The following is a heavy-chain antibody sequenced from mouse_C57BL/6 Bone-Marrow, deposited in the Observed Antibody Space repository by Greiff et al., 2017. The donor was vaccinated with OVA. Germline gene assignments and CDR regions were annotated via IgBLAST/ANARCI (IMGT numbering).Heavy chain of an antibody. CDR1: GYTFTSYG. CDR3: ARDEAGRGDY. CDR2: IYIGSGYT. J-gene: IGHJ4*01. V-gene: IGHV1-58*01. D-gene: IGHD4-1*01. Sequence: VQLQQSGAELVRPGSSVKMSCKTSGYTFTSYGINWVKQRPGQGLEWIGYIYIGSGYTEYNEKFKGKGTLTSDKSSSTAYMQLSSLTSEDSAIYFCARDEAGRGDYWGQGTSVTVSS.